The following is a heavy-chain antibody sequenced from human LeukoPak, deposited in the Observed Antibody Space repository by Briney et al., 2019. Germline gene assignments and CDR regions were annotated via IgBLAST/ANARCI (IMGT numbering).Heavy chain of an antibody. CDR2: ISSSSTYI. J-gene: IGHJ4*02. Sequence: PGGSLRLSCAASGFTISTYSMNWVRQAPGKGLEWVSSISSSSTYIYYADSAKGRFTISRDNAKNSLYLQMNSLRAEDTAVYYCARGHYAQRDFDYWGQGTLVTVSS. D-gene: IGHD4-17*01. CDR1: GFTISTYS. CDR3: ARGHYAQRDFDY. V-gene: IGHV3-21*01.